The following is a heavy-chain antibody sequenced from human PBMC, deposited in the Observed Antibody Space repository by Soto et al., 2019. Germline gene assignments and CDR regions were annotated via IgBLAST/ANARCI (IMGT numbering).Heavy chain of an antibody. D-gene: IGHD5-18*01. J-gene: IGHJ4*02. V-gene: IGHV1-69*06. CDR1: GGTFSTYS. CDR3: AGSGGNNYGVGTNSSFDY. CDR2: IIPIFGTA. Sequence: QVQLVQSGAEVKKPGSSVKVSCKTSGGTFSTYSIVWVRQAPGEGLEWMGGIIPIFGTANYAQKFQDRVTITLDKSTNTAFMELSSLKSEDTAMYYCAGSGGNNYGVGTNSSFDYGGQGTLVTVSS.